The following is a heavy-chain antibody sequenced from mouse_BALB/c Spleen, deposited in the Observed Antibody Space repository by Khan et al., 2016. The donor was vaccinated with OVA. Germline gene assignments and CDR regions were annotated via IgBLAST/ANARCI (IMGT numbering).Heavy chain of an antibody. CDR2: ISSGGHYI. CDR1: GFTFSSFA. V-gene: IGHV5-9-3*01. D-gene: IGHD2-2*01. Sequence: EVELVESGGGVVKPGGSLKLSCSASGFTFSSFAMSWVRQTPEKRLEWVATISSGGHYIFYSDSVKGRFTIFREDARNTLYLQRSSLRSEDTAMYYCARSLVDYYAMDYWGQGTSVTVSS. CDR3: ARSLVDYYAMDY. J-gene: IGHJ4*01.